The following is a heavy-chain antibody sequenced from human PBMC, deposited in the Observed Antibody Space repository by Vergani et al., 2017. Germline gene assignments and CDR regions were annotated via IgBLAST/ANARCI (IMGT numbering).Heavy chain of an antibody. V-gene: IGHV4-61*02. CDR3: TRHWAVVAANNWFDP. CDR2: IYGSGVT. Sequence: QVQLQESGPGLVKPSQTLSLTCTVSGASIRGGNYQWNWIRQPAGKGLEWIGYIYGSGVTRYNPSLESRITMSVDTSKNQFSLKVRSVTAADTAIYYCTRHWAVVAANNWFDPWGQGTLVTVSS. CDR1: GASIRGGNYQ. J-gene: IGHJ5*02. D-gene: IGHD2-15*01.